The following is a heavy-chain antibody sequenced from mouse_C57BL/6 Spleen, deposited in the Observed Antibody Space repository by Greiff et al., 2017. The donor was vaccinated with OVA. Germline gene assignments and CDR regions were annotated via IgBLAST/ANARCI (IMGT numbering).Heavy chain of an antibody. CDR1: GFHIQDSY. V-gene: IGHV14-1*01. D-gene: IGHD4-1*01. CDR2: IDPVEGDT. J-gene: IGHJ3*01. CDR3: TTAGTDGFAG. Sequence: FQLQQSGAELVRPGAPVKLSCTAPGFHIQDSYMPWVKQRPEQGLEWTGRIDPVEGDTESAPKFQGKATMTADTSSNTAYLQLSSLTSEDTAVYYCTTAGTDGFAGWGQGALVTVAA.